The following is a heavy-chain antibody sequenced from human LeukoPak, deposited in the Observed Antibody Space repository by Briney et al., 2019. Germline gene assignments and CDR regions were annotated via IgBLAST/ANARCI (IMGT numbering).Heavy chain of an antibody. V-gene: IGHV3-43D*03. CDR1: GFTFDDYA. J-gene: IGHJ4*02. CDR3: AKGPVGPAYFDY. CDR2: ISWDGGST. D-gene: IGHD1-26*01. Sequence: GGSLRLSCAASGFTFDDYAMHWVRQAPGKGLEWVSLISWDGGSTYYADSVKGRFTISRDNSKNSLYLQMNSLRAEDTALYYCAKGPVGPAYFDYWGQGTLVTVSS.